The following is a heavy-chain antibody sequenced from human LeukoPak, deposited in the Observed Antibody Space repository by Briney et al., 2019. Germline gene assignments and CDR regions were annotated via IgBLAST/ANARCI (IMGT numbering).Heavy chain of an antibody. J-gene: IGHJ4*02. CDR3: ARHHYDSSGYYRGIDY. CDR2: IDPSYSYT. V-gene: IGHV5-10-1*01. Sequence: GESLKISCKGSGYSFTSYWISWVRQMPGKGLEWMGRIDPSYSYTNYSPSFQGHVTISADKSISTAYLQWSSLKASDTAMYYCARHHYDSSGYYRGIDYWGQGTLVTVSS. CDR1: GYSFTSYW. D-gene: IGHD3-22*01.